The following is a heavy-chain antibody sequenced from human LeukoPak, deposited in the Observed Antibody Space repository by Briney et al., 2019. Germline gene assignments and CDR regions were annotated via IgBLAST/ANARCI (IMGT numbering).Heavy chain of an antibody. V-gene: IGHV3-48*01. Sequence: PGGSLRLSCAASGFTFSTYSMNWVRQAPGKGLEWVSYISSCRRKIYYADSVKGRFTIAKDNPKNALYLQMNSLRAEDTALYYCARGVVGPNRPGLFDYWGQGTLVTVSS. D-gene: IGHD1-26*01. CDR3: ARGVVGPNRPGLFDY. CDR1: GFTFSTYS. CDR2: ISSCRRKI. J-gene: IGHJ4*02.